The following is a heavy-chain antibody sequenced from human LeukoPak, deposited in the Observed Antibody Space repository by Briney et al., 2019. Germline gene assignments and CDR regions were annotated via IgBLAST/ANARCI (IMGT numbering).Heavy chain of an antibody. CDR3: AKDVGERYYFDY. Sequence: PGGSLSLSCAASGFTFTNYCMHWVRQAPGKGLEWVAVISYDGRNKYYTDSVKGRFTISRDNSKNTLYLQMNSLRAEDTAVYYCAKDVGERYYFDYWGQGTLVTVSS. CDR2: ISYDGRNK. V-gene: IGHV3-30*18. CDR1: GFTFTNYC. J-gene: IGHJ4*02.